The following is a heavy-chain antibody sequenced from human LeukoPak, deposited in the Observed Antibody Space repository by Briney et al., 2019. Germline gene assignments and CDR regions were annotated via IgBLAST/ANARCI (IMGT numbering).Heavy chain of an antibody. Sequence: IPGGSLRLSCAASGFTFSSYSMNWVRQAPGKGLEWVSSISSSSSYIYYADSVKGRFTISRDNAKNSLYLQMNSLRAEDTAVYYCARDRGDIVVVPAAADYWGQGTLVTVSS. CDR2: ISSSSSYI. V-gene: IGHV3-21*01. J-gene: IGHJ4*02. D-gene: IGHD2-2*01. CDR1: GFTFSSYS. CDR3: ARDRGDIVVVPAAADY.